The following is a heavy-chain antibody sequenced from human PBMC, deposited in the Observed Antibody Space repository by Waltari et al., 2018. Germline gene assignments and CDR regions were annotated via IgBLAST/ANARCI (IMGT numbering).Heavy chain of an antibody. Sequence: EVQLAEPGGGLVRRGGSLRLYCVASRCSFGSYTMTWSRQGPGEGLEWVASIGGDRAPTCSADAVRGRFSTAGDNARSSLFLQMNTLRAEDTAVYYCTGGVTTPGVADVHDYQYGMDVWGQGTTVTVSS. CDR1: RCSFGSYT. J-gene: IGHJ6*02. D-gene: IGHD3-10*02. V-gene: IGHV3-21*04. CDR2: IGGDRAPT. CDR3: TGGVTTPGVADVHDYQYGMDV.